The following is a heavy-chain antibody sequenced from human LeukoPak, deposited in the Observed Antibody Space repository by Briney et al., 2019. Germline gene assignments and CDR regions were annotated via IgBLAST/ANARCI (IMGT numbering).Heavy chain of an antibody. CDR1: GGSINFSY. Sequence: PSETLSLTCTVSGGSINFSYWSWIRQPAENGLEWIGRIYSSGITDYNLSLKSRVTMSVDMSKNQFSLQLTSVTAADTAVYYCARGFGRVSKEAFDYWGQGIMVTVSS. J-gene: IGHJ4*02. CDR2: IYSSGIT. CDR3: ARGFGRVSKEAFDY. V-gene: IGHV4-4*07. D-gene: IGHD3-16*01.